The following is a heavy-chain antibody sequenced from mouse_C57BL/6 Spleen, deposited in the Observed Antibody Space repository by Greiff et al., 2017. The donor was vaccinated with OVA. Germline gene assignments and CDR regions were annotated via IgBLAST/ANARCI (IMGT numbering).Heavy chain of an antibody. CDR3: ARRGSTMVTTGHYFDY. CDR1: GFSLTSYG. J-gene: IGHJ2*01. Sequence: VQLKESGPGLVQPSQSLSITCTVSGFSLTSYGVHWVRQSPGKGLEWLGVIWSGGSTDYNAAFISRLSISKDNSKSQVFFKMNSLQADDTAIYYCARRGSTMVTTGHYFDYWGQGTTLTVSS. D-gene: IGHD2-2*01. V-gene: IGHV2-2*01. CDR2: IWSGGST.